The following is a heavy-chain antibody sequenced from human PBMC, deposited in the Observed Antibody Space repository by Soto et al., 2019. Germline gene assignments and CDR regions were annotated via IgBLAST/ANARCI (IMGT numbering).Heavy chain of an antibody. V-gene: IGHV3-74*01. CDR3: AKIPPSGSFDY. CDR1: GFTFSSYW. Sequence: HPGGSLRLSCAASGFTFSSYWMHWVRQAPGKGLVWVSRINSDGSSTSYADSVKGRFTISRDNAKNTLYLQMNSLRAEDTAVYYCAKIPPSGSFDYWGQGTLVTVSS. D-gene: IGHD1-26*01. CDR2: INSDGSST. J-gene: IGHJ4*02.